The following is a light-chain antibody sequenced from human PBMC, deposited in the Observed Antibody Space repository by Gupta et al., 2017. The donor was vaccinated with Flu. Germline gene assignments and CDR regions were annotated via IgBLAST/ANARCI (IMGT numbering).Light chain of an antibody. J-gene: IGKJ4*01. V-gene: IGKV1-5*03. CDR1: QSISSW. CDR3: QQYNSYSGT. Sequence: DIQMTQSPSTLSASVGDRVTITCRASQSISSWLAWYQQKPGKAPKLLIYKASSLESGVPSRFSGSGPGTEFTLTISSLQPDDFATYYCQQYNSYSGTFGGGTKVEIK. CDR2: KAS.